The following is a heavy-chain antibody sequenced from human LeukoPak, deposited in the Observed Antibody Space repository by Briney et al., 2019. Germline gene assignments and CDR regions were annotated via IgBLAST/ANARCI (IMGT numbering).Heavy chain of an antibody. J-gene: IGHJ4*02. CDR2: IYSGGST. D-gene: IGHD4-4*01. Sequence: GGSLRLSCAASGFTVSSNYMSWVRQAPGKGLEWVSVIYSGGSTYYADSVKGRFTISRDNSKNTLYLQMNSLRAEDTAVYYCAKDVGNYAPTLFDYWGQGTLVTVSS. CDR3: AKDVGNYAPTLFDY. V-gene: IGHV3-66*01. CDR1: GFTVSSNY.